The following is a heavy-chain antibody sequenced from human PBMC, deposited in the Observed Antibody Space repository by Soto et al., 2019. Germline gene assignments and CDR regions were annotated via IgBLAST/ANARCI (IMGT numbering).Heavy chain of an antibody. V-gene: IGHV1-18*04. CDR3: ARGGSGSGFDY. CDR2: ISGNKGNT. D-gene: IGHD3-10*01. CDR1: GYTFTTYD. J-gene: IGHJ4*02. Sequence: QVQLVQSGAEVQKPGASVKVSCKASGYTFTTYDISWVRQATGQGLEWMGWISGNKGNTNKGQKLQGRVTMTRDTSTSQAYMDLRRLRSDDTAVYYCARGGSGSGFDYWGQGTLVTVSS.